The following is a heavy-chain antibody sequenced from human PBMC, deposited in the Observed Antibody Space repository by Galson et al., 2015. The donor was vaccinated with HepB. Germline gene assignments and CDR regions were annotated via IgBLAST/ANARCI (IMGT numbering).Heavy chain of an antibody. D-gene: IGHD6-25*01. CDR2: ISYDGSNK. CDR3: ARDLGAAYYYGMDV. Sequence: SLRLSCAASGFTFSYYAVHWVRQAPGQGLQWVALISYDGSNKYYARSVKGRFTISRDNSKGTLYLQMNSLRGEDTAVYYCARDLGAAYYYGMDVWGQGTTVTVSS. V-gene: IGHV3-30*04. CDR1: GFTFSYYA. J-gene: IGHJ6*02.